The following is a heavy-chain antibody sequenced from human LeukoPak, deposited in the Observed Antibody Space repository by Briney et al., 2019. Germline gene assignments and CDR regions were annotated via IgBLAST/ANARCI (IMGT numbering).Heavy chain of an antibody. Sequence: ASVNVSCTPSVYTFTGYYMHWVRQAPGQGLEWMGWINPKSGGTNYAQKFQGRVTMTRDTSISTAYMELSTLRSDDTALYYCAREMGSGSFLDNWGQGTRVTVSS. D-gene: IGHD3-10*01. CDR2: INPKSGGT. CDR1: VYTFTGYY. CDR3: AREMGSGSFLDN. J-gene: IGHJ4*02. V-gene: IGHV1-2*02.